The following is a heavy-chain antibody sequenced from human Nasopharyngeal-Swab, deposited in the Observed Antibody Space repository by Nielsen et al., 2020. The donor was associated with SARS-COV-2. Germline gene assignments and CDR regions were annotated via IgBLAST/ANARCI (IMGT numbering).Heavy chain of an antibody. D-gene: IGHD5-24*01. Sequence: GESLKISCAASGFTFSSYWMSWVRQAPGKGLEWVANIKQDGSEKYYVDSVKGRFTISGDNAKNSLYLQMNSLRVEDTAVYNCAREGRDGFDYWGQGTLVTVSS. V-gene: IGHV3-7*01. J-gene: IGHJ4*02. CDR3: AREGRDGFDY. CDR2: IKQDGSEK. CDR1: GFTFSSYW.